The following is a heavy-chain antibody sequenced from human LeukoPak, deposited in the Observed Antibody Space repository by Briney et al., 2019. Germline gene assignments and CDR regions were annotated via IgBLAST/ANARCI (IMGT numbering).Heavy chain of an antibody. CDR1: GYTFTSYD. Sequence: ASVKVSCKASGYTFTSYDINWVRQATGQGLEWMGWMNPNSGNTGYAQKFQGRVTMTRNTSISTAYMELSSLRSEDTAVYYCARGPRLYYYMDVWGKGATVTVSS. CDR3: ARGPRLYYYMDV. D-gene: IGHD6-25*01. CDR2: MNPNSGNT. J-gene: IGHJ6*03. V-gene: IGHV1-8*01.